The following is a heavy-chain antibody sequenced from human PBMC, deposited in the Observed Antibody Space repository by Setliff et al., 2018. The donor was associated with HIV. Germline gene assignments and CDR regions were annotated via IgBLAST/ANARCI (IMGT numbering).Heavy chain of an antibody. D-gene: IGHD6-13*01. Sequence: RASVKVSCKTSGYDFRRYGIAWVRQVPGHGLEWMGWMNPNSGNTGYAQKFQGRVTMTTATSSDTAYLYLSSLRSDDTAVYYCARDAFHGFSSSYNPDYWGQGTLVTVSS. J-gene: IGHJ4*02. CDR3: ARDAFHGFSSSYNPDY. V-gene: IGHV1-8*01. CDR1: GYDFRRYG. CDR2: MNPNSGNT.